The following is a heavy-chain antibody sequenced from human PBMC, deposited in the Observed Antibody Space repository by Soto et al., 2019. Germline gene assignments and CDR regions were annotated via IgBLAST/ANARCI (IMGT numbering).Heavy chain of an antibody. CDR1: GGSISSYY. CDR3: ARGGSVVAAPNYYYYGMDV. CDR2: IYTSGST. V-gene: IGHV4-4*07. J-gene: IGHJ6*02. Sequence: SETLFLTCTATGGSISSYYWSCVLQPTGNGLQWIGLIYTSGSTNYNPSLKSPVTMSVDTSKNQFSLKLSSVTAADTAVYYCARGGSVVAAPNYYYYGMDVWGQGITVTVSS. D-gene: IGHD2-15*01.